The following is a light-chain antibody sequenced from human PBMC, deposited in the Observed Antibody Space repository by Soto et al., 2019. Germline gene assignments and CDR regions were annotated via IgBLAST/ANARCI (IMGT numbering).Light chain of an antibody. CDR3: SSYTSSSTPYV. V-gene: IGLV2-14*01. CDR2: DVS. CDR1: SSDVGGYNY. J-gene: IGLJ1*01. Sequence: QSALTQPASVSWSPGQSITISCTGTSSDVGGYNYVSWYQQHPGKAPKLMIYDVSNRPSGVSNLFSGSKSGNTASLTISGLQAEDEADYYCSSYTSSSTPYVFGTGTKLTVL.